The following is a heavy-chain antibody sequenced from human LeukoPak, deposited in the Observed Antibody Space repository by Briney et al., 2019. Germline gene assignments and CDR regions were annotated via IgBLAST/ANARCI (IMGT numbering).Heavy chain of an antibody. CDR2: ISYDGSNK. CDR1: GFTFSSYG. Sequence: PGGSLRLSCAASGFTFSSYGMHWVRQAPGKGLEWVAVISYDGSNKNYADSVKGRFTVSRDNSKNTLYLQMNSLRAEDTAVYYCAKGGNYDFWSGPLGTDPWGQGTLVTVSS. J-gene: IGHJ5*02. V-gene: IGHV3-30*18. D-gene: IGHD3-3*01. CDR3: AKGGNYDFWSGPLGTDP.